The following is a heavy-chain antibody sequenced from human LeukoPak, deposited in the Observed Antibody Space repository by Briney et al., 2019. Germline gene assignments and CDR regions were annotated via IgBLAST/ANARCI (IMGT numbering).Heavy chain of an antibody. V-gene: IGHV3-23*01. CDR2: VSKSDGTT. Sequence: GGSLRLSCAASGFTFTTYAMSWVRQAPGKGLEWVSSVSKSDGTTYYADSVKGRLTISRDNSKNTLHLQMNGLRAEDTAVYYCARGSYGMDVWGQGTTVTVSS. J-gene: IGHJ6*02. CDR1: GFTFTTYA. CDR3: ARGSYGMDV.